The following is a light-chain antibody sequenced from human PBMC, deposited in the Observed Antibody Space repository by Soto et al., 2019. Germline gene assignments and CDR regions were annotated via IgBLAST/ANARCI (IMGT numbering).Light chain of an antibody. CDR3: QQHSIWVT. V-gene: IGKV3-11*01. Sequence: EILMTQSPATLSLSPGERATISCRASQSVSNYVAWYQQKPGQAPRLLIYDASRRATGIPTRFSGSGSRTDFTLTSSRLETEYSAVYYRQQHSIWVTFGGGTRVEIK. CDR1: QSVSNY. J-gene: IGKJ4*01. CDR2: DAS.